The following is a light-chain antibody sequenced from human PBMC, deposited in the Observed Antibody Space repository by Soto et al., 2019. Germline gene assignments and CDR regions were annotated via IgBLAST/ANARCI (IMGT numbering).Light chain of an antibody. V-gene: IGKV1-5*01. CDR2: DAS. Sequence: DIQMTQSPSTLSASVGDRVTITCRASQSISSWLAWYQQKPGKAPKLLIYDASSLGSGVPSRFSGSGSETEFTLTIRSLQPDDFATYYCQQYNSYWTFGQGTKVEIK. CDR3: QQYNSYWT. CDR1: QSISSW. J-gene: IGKJ1*01.